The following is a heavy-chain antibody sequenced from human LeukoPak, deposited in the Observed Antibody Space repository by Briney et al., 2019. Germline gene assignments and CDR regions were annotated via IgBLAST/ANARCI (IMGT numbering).Heavy chain of an antibody. D-gene: IGHD3-3*01. J-gene: IGHJ5*02. V-gene: IGHV4-59*01. CDR2: IYYSGST. CDR3: ARGEENYDFWSGYKGWFDP. Sequence: PSETLSLTCTVSGGSISSYYWSWIRQPPGRGLEWIGYIYYSGSTNYNPSLKSRVTISVDTSKNQFSLKLSSVTAADTAVYYCARGEENYDFWSGYKGWFDPWGQGTLVTVSS. CDR1: GGSISSYY.